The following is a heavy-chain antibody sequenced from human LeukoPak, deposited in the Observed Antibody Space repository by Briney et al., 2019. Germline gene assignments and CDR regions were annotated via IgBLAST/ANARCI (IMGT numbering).Heavy chain of an antibody. Sequence: ASGKVSCKASGYTFTDYYMHWVRQAPGQGLDWVGWINPTSGATNYAQKFQGRVTMTRDTSNNTSHMELSRLRSDDTAVYYCAIEFRTTTWSFDAFDLWGQGTMVTVSS. CDR1: GYTFTDYY. V-gene: IGHV1-2*02. J-gene: IGHJ3*01. CDR3: AIEFRTTTWSFDAFDL. CDR2: INPTSGAT. D-gene: IGHD1/OR15-1a*01.